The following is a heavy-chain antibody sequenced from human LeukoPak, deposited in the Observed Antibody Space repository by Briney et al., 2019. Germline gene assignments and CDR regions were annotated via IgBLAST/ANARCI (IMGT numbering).Heavy chain of an antibody. J-gene: IGHJ2*01. CDR3: ARVRKYSGYYSWYFDL. V-gene: IGHV3-7*01. CDR2: IKEDGSEK. D-gene: IGHD5-12*01. Sequence: LTGGSLRLSCAASGFTFSSYWMSWVRPAPGKGLEWVANIKEDGSEKRDVDSVKGRFTISRENAKNSLYLQMNSLRAGDTAVYYCARVRKYSGYYSWYFDLWGRGTLVTVSS. CDR1: GFTFSSYW.